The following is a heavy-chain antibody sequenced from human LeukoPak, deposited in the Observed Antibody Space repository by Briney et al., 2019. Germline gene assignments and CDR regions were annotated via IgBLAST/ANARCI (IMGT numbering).Heavy chain of an antibody. CDR2: VTWNSGNI. J-gene: IGHJ2*01. D-gene: IGHD4-23*01. CDR3: ARAQYGGKSGSWYSDL. CDR1: GFTLGDYA. V-gene: IGHV3-9*01. Sequence: PGGSLRLSCVASGFTLGDYAMHWVRQAPGKGLEWVSGVTWNSGNIVYADSVKGRSTISRDNAKNSLYLQMNSLRSDDTAVYFCARAQYGGKSGSWYSDLWGRGTLVTVSS.